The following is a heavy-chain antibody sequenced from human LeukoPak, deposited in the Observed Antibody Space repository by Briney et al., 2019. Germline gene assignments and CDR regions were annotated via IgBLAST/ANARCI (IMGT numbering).Heavy chain of an antibody. J-gene: IGHJ4*02. CDR2: IIPILGIA. CDR3: ARDYGGRGRDY. CDR1: GYTFTSYG. Sequence: GASVKVSCKASGYTFTSYGISWVRQAPGQGLEWMGRIIPILGIANYAQRFQGRVTITADKSTSTAYMELSSLRSEDTAVYYCARDYGGRGRDYWGQGTLVTVSS. V-gene: IGHV1-69*04. D-gene: IGHD3-16*01.